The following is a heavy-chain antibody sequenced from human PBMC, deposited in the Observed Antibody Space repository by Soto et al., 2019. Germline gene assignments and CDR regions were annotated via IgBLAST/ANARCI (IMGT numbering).Heavy chain of an antibody. CDR1: GFTFSNAW. J-gene: IGHJ4*02. Sequence: GGSLRLSCAASGFTFSNAWMSWVRQAPGKGLEWVGRIKSKTDGGTTDYAAPVKGRFTISRDDSKNTLYLQMNSLKTEDTAVYYCTTSHLTGDWGFFDYWGQGTLVTVSS. V-gene: IGHV3-15*01. D-gene: IGHD7-27*01. CDR2: IKSKTDGGTT. CDR3: TTSHLTGDWGFFDY.